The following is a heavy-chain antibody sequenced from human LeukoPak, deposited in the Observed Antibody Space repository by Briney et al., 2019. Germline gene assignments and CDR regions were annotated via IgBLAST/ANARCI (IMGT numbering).Heavy chain of an antibody. Sequence: GGSLRLSCAASGFTFTNAWMSWVRQAPGKGLEWVSYISSSGSTIYYADSVKGRFTISRDNAKNSLYLQMNSLRAEDTAVYYCARDGGYDYDAFDIWGQGTMVTVSS. CDR1: GFTFTNAW. D-gene: IGHD5-12*01. CDR3: ARDGGYDYDAFDI. V-gene: IGHV3-11*04. CDR2: ISSSGSTI. J-gene: IGHJ3*02.